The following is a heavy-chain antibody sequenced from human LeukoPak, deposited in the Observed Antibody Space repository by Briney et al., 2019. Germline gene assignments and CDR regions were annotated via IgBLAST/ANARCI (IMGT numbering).Heavy chain of an antibody. J-gene: IGHJ5*02. V-gene: IGHV1-18*01. CDR3: ARDVGITAADSFDP. D-gene: IGHD6-13*01. Sequence: ASVKVSCKASGYSSTNYGISWVRQAPGQGLEWMGWIHIYRGNTNYAQKFQGRVTVTTDTSTNTVYMEVRGLRSDDTAMYYCARDVGITAADSFDPWGQGTLVTVSS. CDR1: GYSSTNYG. CDR2: IHIYRGNT.